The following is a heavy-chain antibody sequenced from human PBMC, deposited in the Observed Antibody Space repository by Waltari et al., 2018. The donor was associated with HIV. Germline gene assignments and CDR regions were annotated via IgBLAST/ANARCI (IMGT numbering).Heavy chain of an antibody. Sequence: EVQLVESGGGLVQPGRSLRVSCTASGFTFGDYAMSWFRQAHGKGVDGVGCIISKAYGGTTEYAASVKGRFTISRDDSKSIAYLQMDSLQTEDTAVYYCAKGRMTTDYWGQGTLVTVSS. CDR3: AKGRMTTDY. J-gene: IGHJ4*02. CDR1: GFTFGDYA. CDR2: IISKAYGGTT. D-gene: IGHD4-17*01. V-gene: IGHV3-49*03.